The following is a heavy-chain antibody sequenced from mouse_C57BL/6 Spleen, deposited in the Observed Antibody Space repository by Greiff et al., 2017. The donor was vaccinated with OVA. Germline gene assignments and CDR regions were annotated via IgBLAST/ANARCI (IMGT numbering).Heavy chain of an antibody. J-gene: IGHJ1*03. CDR2: ISDGGSYT. Sequence: EVQGVESGGGLVKPGGSLKLSCAASGFTFSSYAMSWVRQTPEKRLEWVATISDGGSYTYYPDNVKGRFTISRDNAKNNLYLQMSHLKSEDTAMYYCARDVMYYYGSSYHFWYIDVWGTGTTVTVSS. D-gene: IGHD1-1*01. CDR1: GFTFSSYA. V-gene: IGHV5-4*01. CDR3: ARDVMYYYGSSYHFWYIDV.